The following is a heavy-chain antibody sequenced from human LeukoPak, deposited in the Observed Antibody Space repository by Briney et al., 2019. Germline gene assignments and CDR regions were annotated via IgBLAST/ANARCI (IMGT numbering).Heavy chain of an antibody. CDR1: GFTFSSYE. V-gene: IGHV3-48*03. CDR2: ISSSGSTI. CDR3: ARGRYYDSSGSYGERTHDY. J-gene: IGHJ4*02. D-gene: IGHD3-22*01. Sequence: PGGSLRLSCAASGFTFSSYEMNWVRQAPGKGLEWVSYISSSGSTIYYADSVKGRFTISRDNAKNSLYLQMNSLRAEDTAVYYCARGRYYDSSGSYGERTHDYWGQGTLVTVSS.